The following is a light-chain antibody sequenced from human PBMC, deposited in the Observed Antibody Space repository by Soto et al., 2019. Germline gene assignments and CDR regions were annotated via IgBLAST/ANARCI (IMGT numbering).Light chain of an antibody. CDR2: DVS. CDR1: SSDVGGYNY. J-gene: IGLJ2*01. CDR3: SSYTSSSTPVV. Sequence: QSALTQPASVSGSPGQSITISCTGTSSDVGGYNYVSWYQQHPGKAPKLMIYDVSNRPSGVSNRFSGSKSGNTASLTISGLQAEDDADYYCSSYTSSSTPVVFGGGIKLTVL. V-gene: IGLV2-14*01.